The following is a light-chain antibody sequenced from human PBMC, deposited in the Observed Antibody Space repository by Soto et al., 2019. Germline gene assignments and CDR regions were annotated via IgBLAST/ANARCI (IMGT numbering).Light chain of an antibody. CDR1: QSVSRRY. V-gene: IGKV3-20*01. Sequence: WTQSPCTLSLSPGDRATLSFRASQSVSRRYLSWYQQKPGHAPRLLIYGASSRATGIPDRFSGSGSGTEFPLTISNLQPDAFEPYYRQQNASPTLTFAGGTKVDIK. CDR2: GAS. CDR3: QQNASPTLT. J-gene: IGKJ4*01.